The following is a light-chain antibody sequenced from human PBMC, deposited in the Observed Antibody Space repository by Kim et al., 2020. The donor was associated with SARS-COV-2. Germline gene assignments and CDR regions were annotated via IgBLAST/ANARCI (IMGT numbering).Light chain of an antibody. Sequence: GQTVTSTCSGGISNGGRNTVNWFQQFPGTAPKLLTYNNFQRASGVPARFSASKSGTSASLAISGLQSDDEADYHCAAWDDSLTGYVFGSGTKVTVL. V-gene: IGLV1-44*01. J-gene: IGLJ1*01. CDR3: AAWDDSLTGYV. CDR1: ISNGGRNT. CDR2: NNF.